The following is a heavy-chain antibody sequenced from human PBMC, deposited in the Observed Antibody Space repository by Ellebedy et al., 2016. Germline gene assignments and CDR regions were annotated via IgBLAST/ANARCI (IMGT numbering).Heavy chain of an antibody. CDR1: GDSISSNVW. V-gene: IGHV4-4*02. J-gene: IGHJ4*02. D-gene: IGHD5-12*01. Sequence: SETLSLTCAVSGDSISSNVWWSWVRQPPGKGLEWVGEVFHTGRTNYNPSLKIRLTISVDKSKNQFSLKLSSVTAADTAFYYCARAPDTGYTKRAFDDWGQGTLVTVSS. CDR3: ARAPDTGYTKRAFDD. CDR2: VFHTGRT.